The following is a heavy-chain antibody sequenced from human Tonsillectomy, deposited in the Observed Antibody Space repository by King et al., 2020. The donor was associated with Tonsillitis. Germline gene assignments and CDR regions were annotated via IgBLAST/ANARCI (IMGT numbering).Heavy chain of an antibody. Sequence: QLVQSGAEVKKPGASVKVSCKASGYTFTNYDINWVRQATGQGLEWMGWMNPSSGNTGSAQKFQGRVTLTRNTSTSTAYMELSSLRSEDTAVYYCAGGPQKYCSTTTCYETGYWFDPWGQGTLVTVSS. CDR2: MNPSSGNT. V-gene: IGHV1-8*01. J-gene: IGHJ5*02. CDR3: AGGPQKYCSTTTCYETGYWFDP. D-gene: IGHD2-2*01. CDR1: GYTFTNYD.